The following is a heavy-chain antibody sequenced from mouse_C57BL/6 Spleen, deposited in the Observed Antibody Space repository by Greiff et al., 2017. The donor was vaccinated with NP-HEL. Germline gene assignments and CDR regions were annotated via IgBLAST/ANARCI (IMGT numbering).Heavy chain of an antibody. D-gene: IGHD2-4*01. Sequence: VQLKESGPELVKPGASVKISCKASGYSFTGYYMNWVKQSPEKSLEWIGEINPSTGGTTYNPKFKAKATLTVDKSSSTAYMQLKSLTSEDSAVYYCARPNSYYDYDRYFDVWGTGTTVTVSS. CDR2: INPSTGGT. J-gene: IGHJ1*03. CDR3: ARPNSYYDYDRYFDV. CDR1: GYSFTGYY. V-gene: IGHV1-42*01.